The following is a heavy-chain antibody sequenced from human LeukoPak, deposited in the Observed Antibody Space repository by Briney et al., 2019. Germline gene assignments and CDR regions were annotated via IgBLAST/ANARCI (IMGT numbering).Heavy chain of an antibody. CDR1: GYTFNSYG. V-gene: IGHV1-8*02. J-gene: IGHJ5*02. Sequence: ASVKVSCKASGYTFNSYGISWVRQAPGQGLEWMGWMNPNSGNTGYAQKFQGRVTMTTNTSISTAYMELSSLRSEDTAVYYCARVVAAQGPFDPWGQGTLVTVSS. CDR3: ARVVAAQGPFDP. D-gene: IGHD2-15*01. CDR2: MNPNSGNT.